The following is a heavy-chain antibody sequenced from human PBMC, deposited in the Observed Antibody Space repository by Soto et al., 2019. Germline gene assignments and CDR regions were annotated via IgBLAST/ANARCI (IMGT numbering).Heavy chain of an antibody. J-gene: IGHJ4*02. V-gene: IGHV1-3*01. CDR3: ARDRVAAAGDY. CDR2: INAGNGNT. D-gene: IGHD6-13*01. CDR1: GYTFTSYA. Sequence: ASVKVSCKASGYTFTSYAMHWVRQAPGQRLEWMGWINAGNGNTKYSQKFQGRVTITRDTSASTAYMELSSLRSEDTAVYYCARDRVAAAGDYWGQGTLVPVSS.